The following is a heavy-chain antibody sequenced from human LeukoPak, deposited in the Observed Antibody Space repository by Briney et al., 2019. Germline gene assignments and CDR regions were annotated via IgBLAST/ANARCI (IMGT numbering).Heavy chain of an antibody. CDR3: ARRPYCGSTSCYAVAFDY. CDR2: TYYRSKWYN. V-gene: IGHV6-1*01. D-gene: IGHD2-2*01. Sequence: SQTLSLTCAISGDSVSSNSGVWNWIRQSPSRGLEWLGRTYYRSKWYNDYAVSMKSRITINPDTSKNQFSLQLNSVTPEDTAVYYCARRPYCGSTSCYAVAFDYWGQGTLVTVSS. J-gene: IGHJ4*02. CDR1: GDSVSSNSGV.